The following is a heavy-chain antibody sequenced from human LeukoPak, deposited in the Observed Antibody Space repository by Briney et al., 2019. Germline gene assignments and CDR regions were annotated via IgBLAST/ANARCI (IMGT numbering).Heavy chain of an antibody. J-gene: IGHJ4*02. D-gene: IGHD3-10*01. V-gene: IGHV3-43*02. Sequence: GGSLRLSCAASGFTFDDYAMHWVRQAPGKGLEWVSLISGDGGSTYYADSVKGRFTISRDNSKNSLYLQMNSLRTEDTALYYCATPYGSGSYDYWGQGTLVTVSS. CDR1: GFTFDDYA. CDR3: ATPYGSGSYDY. CDR2: ISGDGGST.